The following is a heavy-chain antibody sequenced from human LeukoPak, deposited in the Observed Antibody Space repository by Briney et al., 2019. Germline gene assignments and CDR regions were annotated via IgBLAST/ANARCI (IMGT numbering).Heavy chain of an antibody. CDR2: INHNGST. CDR1: GGSVSGYY. Sequence: SETLSLTCAVYGGSVSGYYWSWIRHPPGKGLEWIGEINHNGSTNYNPSLKSRVTISVDTSKNQFSLKLSSVTAADTAVYYCARYYGSGSFDWIYYFDYWGQGTLATVSS. CDR3: ARYYGSGSFDWIYYFDY. V-gene: IGHV4-34*01. D-gene: IGHD3-10*01. J-gene: IGHJ4*02.